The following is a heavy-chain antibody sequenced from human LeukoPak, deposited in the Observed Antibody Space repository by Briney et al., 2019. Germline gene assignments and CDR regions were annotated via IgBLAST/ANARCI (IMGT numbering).Heavy chain of an antibody. J-gene: IGHJ4*02. Sequence: SETLSLTCTVSGASMSNYYWSWIRQPPGKGLEWLGYIYYSGSTDYNPSLKGRVTISVDTSKNQFSLSLRSVTAADTAVYYCARKNGYFDYWGQGTPVAVPS. CDR2: IYYSGST. D-gene: IGHD2-8*01. V-gene: IGHV4-59*01. CDR1: GASMSNYY. CDR3: ARKNGYFDY.